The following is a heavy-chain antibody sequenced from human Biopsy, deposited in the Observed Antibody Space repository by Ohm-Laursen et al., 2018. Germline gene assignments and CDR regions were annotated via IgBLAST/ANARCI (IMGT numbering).Heavy chain of an antibody. CDR2: ISYNERT. D-gene: IGHD6-19*01. CDR1: GASVKTSGYF. Sequence: TLSLTCRVSGASVKTSGYFWAWIRQRPGKGLEWIGYISYNERTHYNPSLTSRLAISFDTSNNRISLQLRSVSVADTAIYYCARGMRSSGWPYFDSWGQETLVTVSS. J-gene: IGHJ4*02. CDR3: ARGMRSSGWPYFDS. V-gene: IGHV4-31*03.